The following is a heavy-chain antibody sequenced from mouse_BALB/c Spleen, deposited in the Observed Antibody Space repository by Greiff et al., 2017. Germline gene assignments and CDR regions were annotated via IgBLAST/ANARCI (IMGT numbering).Heavy chain of an antibody. J-gene: IGHJ2*01. CDR3: ARITGGYFDY. CDR1: GFTFSSYA. D-gene: IGHD2-4*01. CDR2: ISSGGSYT. V-gene: IGHV5-9-4*01. Sequence: EVQVVESGGGLVKPGGSLKLSCAASGFTFSSYAMSWVRQSPEKRLEWVAEISSGGSYTYYPDTVTGRFTISRDNAKNTLYLEMSSLRSEDTAMYYCARITGGYFDYWGQGTTLTVSS.